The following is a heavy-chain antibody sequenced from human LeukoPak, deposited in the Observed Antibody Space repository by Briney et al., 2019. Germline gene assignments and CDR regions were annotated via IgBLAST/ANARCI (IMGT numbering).Heavy chain of an antibody. CDR1: GYSFTSYW. J-gene: IGHJ4*02. Sequence: GESLKISCKGSGYSFTSYWISWVRQVPGKGLEWMGRIDPSDSYTNYSPSFQGHVTISADKPIPTAYLQWSSLKASDTATYYCARHIVAAGTGLLGGIDYWGQGTLVTVSS. D-gene: IGHD6-13*01. V-gene: IGHV5-10-1*01. CDR3: ARHIVAAGTGLLGGIDY. CDR2: IDPSDSYT.